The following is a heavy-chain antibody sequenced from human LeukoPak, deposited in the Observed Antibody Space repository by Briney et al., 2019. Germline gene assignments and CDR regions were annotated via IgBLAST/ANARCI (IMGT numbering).Heavy chain of an antibody. J-gene: IGHJ3*02. V-gene: IGHV1-18*01. D-gene: IGHD3-22*01. CDR3: ARGAYYYDSSGYRALGDAAFDI. Sequence: ASVKVSCKASGYTFTSYGISWARQAPGQGLEWMGWISAYNGNTNYAQKLQGRVTMTTDTSTSTAYMELRSLRSDDTAVYYCARGAYYYDSSGYRALGDAAFDIWGQGTMVTVSS. CDR1: GYTFTSYG. CDR2: ISAYNGNT.